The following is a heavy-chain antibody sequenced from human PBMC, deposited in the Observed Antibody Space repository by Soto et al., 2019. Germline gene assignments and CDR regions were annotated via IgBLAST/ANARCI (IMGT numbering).Heavy chain of an antibody. CDR3: APIPIQLWDNASGDY. CDR2: ISSSSSYI. J-gene: IGHJ4*02. V-gene: IGHV3-21*01. D-gene: IGHD5-18*01. Sequence: GGSLRLSCAASGFTFSSYSMNWVRQAPGKGLEWVSSISSSSSYIYYADSVKGRFTISRDNAKNSLYLQMNSLRAEDTAVYYCAPIPIQLWDNASGDYWGQGTLVTVSS. CDR1: GFTFSSYS.